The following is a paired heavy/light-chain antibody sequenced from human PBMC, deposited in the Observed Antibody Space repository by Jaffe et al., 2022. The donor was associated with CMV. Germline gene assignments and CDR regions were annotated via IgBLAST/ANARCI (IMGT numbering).Heavy chain of an antibody. V-gene: IGHV1-18*01. Sequence: QVQLVQSGAEVREPGASVKVSCKASGYPFTNYGIVWVRQAPGQGLEWMGWISGSNGNTKYAQKLQGRVTMTRDTSTSTVYMELRSLRSDDTAVYYCAREEYDTGGFFTRYFEYWGQGTLVTVSS. CDR3: AREEYDTGGFFTRYFEY. D-gene: IGHD3-22*01. CDR2: ISGSNGNT. J-gene: IGHJ4*02. CDR1: GYPFTNYG.
Light chain of an antibody. Sequence: DIQMTQSPSSLSASVGDRVTITCRASQSIFHYLNWFQQKPGKAPKLLIYATSPLQSGVPSRFSGSGSGTDFTLTLSSLQPEDFATYYCQQTYTIPYTFGQGTKVEIK. CDR3: QQTYTIPYT. CDR2: ATS. CDR1: QSIFHY. J-gene: IGKJ2*01. V-gene: IGKV1-39*01.